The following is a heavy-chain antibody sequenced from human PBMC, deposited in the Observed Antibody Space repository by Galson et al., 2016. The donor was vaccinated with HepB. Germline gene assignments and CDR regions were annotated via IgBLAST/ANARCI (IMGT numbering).Heavy chain of an antibody. J-gene: IGHJ4*02. D-gene: IGHD4-17*01. CDR3: ARGGVTTRVDY. CDR1: GFSFTTYG. CDR2: ISAYNGNT. Sequence: SCKASGFSFTTYGFTWVRQAPGQGLEWLGWISAYNGNTNYAQKLQGRVTMTTGTSTSTVYMELRSLRSDDTAMYYCARGGVTTRVDYWGQGTLVTVSS. V-gene: IGHV1-18*04.